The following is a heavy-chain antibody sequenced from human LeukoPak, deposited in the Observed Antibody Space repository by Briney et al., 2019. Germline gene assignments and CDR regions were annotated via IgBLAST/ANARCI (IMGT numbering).Heavy chain of an antibody. CDR3: ARDAGYCSSTSCYRGLFDY. J-gene: IGHJ4*02. CDR1: GGSISSGGYY. Sequence: SETLSLTYTVSGGSISSGGYYWSWIRQPPGKGLEWIGYIYHSGSTYYNPSLKSRVTISVDRSKNQFSPKLSSVTAADTAVYYCARDAGYCSSTSCYRGLFDYWGQGTLVTVSS. CDR2: IYHSGST. D-gene: IGHD2-2*02. V-gene: IGHV4-30-2*01.